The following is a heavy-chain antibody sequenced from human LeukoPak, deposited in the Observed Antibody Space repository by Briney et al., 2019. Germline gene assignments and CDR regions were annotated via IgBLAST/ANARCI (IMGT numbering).Heavy chain of an antibody. CDR3: ARGVDYSNYYYMDV. J-gene: IGHJ6*03. CDR2: IYYSGST. CDR1: GGSISSGGYY. Sequence: SQTLSLTCTVSGGSISSGGYYWGWIRQPPGKGLEWIGSIYYSGSTYYNPSLKSRVTISVDTSKNQFSLKLSSVTAADTAVYYCARGVDYSNYYYMDVWGKGTTVTVSS. V-gene: IGHV4-39*07. D-gene: IGHD4-11*01.